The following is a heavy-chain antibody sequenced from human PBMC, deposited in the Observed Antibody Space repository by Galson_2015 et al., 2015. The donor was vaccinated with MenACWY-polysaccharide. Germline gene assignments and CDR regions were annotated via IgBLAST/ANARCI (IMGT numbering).Heavy chain of an antibody. D-gene: IGHD1-26*01. Sequence: SLRLSCAASGLTVSSNYMSWVRQAPGKGREWVSVISSGGDTYYADSVKGRFTISRDNSKNTLYLQMNSLRSEDTAVYYCARDTTLDYWGRGTLVTVSS. CDR1: GLTVSSNY. CDR2: ISSGGDT. CDR3: ARDTTLDY. J-gene: IGHJ4*02. V-gene: IGHV3-66*02.